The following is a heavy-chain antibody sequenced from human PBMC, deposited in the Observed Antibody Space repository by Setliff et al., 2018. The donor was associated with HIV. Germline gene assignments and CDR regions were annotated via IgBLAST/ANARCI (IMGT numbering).Heavy chain of an antibody. CDR2: IYYSGST. V-gene: IGHV4-39*01. CDR3: ARQGAATGHSFDS. Sequence: SETLSLTCIVSGVSTSSSSYYWGWIRQPPGKGLDWIGYIYYSGSTYYNPSLKSRVTISVDTSKNHFSLRLSSVTAADTAVYYCARQGAATGHSFDSWGPGALVTVSS. D-gene: IGHD6-25*01. CDR1: GVSTSSSSYY. J-gene: IGHJ4*02.